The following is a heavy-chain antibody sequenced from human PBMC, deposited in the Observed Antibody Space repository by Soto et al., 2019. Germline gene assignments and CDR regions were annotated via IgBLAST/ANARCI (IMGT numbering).Heavy chain of an antibody. CDR3: ARERMVADLFDY. J-gene: IGHJ4*02. D-gene: IGHD6-19*01. CDR1: GFTFSDYY. CDR2: ISSSSSYT. Sequence: QVQLVESGGGLVKPGGSLRLSCAASGFTFSDYYMSWIRQAPGKGLEWVSYISSSSSYTNYADSVKGRFTISRDNAKNSLYLQMNSLRAEDTPVYYCARERMVADLFDYWGQGTLVTVSS. V-gene: IGHV3-11*06.